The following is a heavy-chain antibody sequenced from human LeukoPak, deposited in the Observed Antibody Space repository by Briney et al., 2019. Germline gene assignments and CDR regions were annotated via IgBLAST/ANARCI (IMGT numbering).Heavy chain of an antibody. J-gene: IGHJ4*02. CDR1: GFTVSSNY. CDR2: IYSGGST. D-gene: IGHD2-15*01. CDR3: ARAVVVVAATENYFDY. V-gene: IGHV3-53*01. Sequence: GGSLRLSCAASGFTVSSNYMSWVRQAPGKGLEWVSVIYSGGSTYYADSVKGRFTISRDNSKNTLYLQMNSLRAEDTAVYYCARAVVVVAATENYFDYWGQGTLVTVSS.